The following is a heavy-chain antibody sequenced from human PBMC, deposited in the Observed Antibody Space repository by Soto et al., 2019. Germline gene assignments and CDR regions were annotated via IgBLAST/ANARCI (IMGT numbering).Heavy chain of an antibody. CDR2: TSGHNDNT. CDR1: GYTFSRYG. J-gene: IGHJ4*02. V-gene: IGHV1-18*04. Sequence: QVPLVQSGTEVKEPGASVKVSCKASGYTFSRYGISWVRQAPGQGLEWMAWTSGHNDNTNYAEKFQGRVTLTTDTSTGTAYMDLRSLRSDDTAVYYCARDERDTCSGAGCFYFDYWGQGTLVTVFS. CDR3: ARDERDTCSGAGCFYFDY. D-gene: IGHD2-8*02.